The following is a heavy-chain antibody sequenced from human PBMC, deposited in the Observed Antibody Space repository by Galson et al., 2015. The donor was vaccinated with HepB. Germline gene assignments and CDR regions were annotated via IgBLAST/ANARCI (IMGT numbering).Heavy chain of an antibody. Sequence: SLRLSCAASGFTFSSYAMHWVRQAPGKGLEWVAVISYDGSNKYYADSVKGRFTISRDNCKNTLYLQMNSLRAEDTAVYYCARGVSKSIVVVPAAILPIWGAFYIRGQGTMVTVFS. CDR2: ISYDGSNK. CDR3: ARGVSKSIVVVPAAILPIWGAFYI. D-gene: IGHD2-2*01. CDR1: GFTFSSYA. J-gene: IGHJ3*02. V-gene: IGHV3-30*04.